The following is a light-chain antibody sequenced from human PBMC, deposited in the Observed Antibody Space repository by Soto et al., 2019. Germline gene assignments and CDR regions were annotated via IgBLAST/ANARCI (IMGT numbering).Light chain of an antibody. CDR3: QHYNVWPLA. Sequence: EIVMTQSPVTLSVSPGDRATLASRASQSVNSNLAWYQQKPGQTPKLLIYVASTRATGIPARFSGSGSGTEFTLTISSLQSEDFAVYYCQHYNVWPLAFGGGTKVEFK. CDR2: VAS. V-gene: IGKV3-15*01. CDR1: QSVNSN. J-gene: IGKJ4*01.